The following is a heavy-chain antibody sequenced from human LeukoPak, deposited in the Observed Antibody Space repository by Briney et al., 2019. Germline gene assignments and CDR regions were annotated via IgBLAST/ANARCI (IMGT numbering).Heavy chain of an antibody. D-gene: IGHD3-22*01. J-gene: IGHJ6*02. CDR3: ARHTGSGYYYGN. Sequence: PGGSLRLSCAASGFTFSSNAMSWVRQAPGKGLEWVSAISGSGDSTFYADSVKGRFTISRDNSKNTLYLQMNSLRAEDTAVYYCARHTGSGYYYGNWGQGTTVTVSS. CDR1: GFTFSSNA. CDR2: ISGSGDST. V-gene: IGHV3-23*01.